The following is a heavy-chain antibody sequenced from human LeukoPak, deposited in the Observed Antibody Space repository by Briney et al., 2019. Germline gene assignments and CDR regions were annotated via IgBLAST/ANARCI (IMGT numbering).Heavy chain of an antibody. CDR2: FDPEDGET. Sequence: EASVKVSCKVSGYTLTVLSMHWVRQAPGKGLEWMGGFDPEDGETIYAQKFQGRVTMTEDTSTDTAYMELSSLRSEDTAVYYCASSVGATSDFDYWGQGTLVTVSS. D-gene: IGHD1-26*01. J-gene: IGHJ4*02. V-gene: IGHV1-24*01. CDR1: GYTLTVLS. CDR3: ASSVGATSDFDY.